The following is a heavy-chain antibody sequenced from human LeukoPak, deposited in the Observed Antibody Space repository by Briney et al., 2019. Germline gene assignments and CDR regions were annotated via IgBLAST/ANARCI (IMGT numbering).Heavy chain of an antibody. V-gene: IGHV3-21*01. CDR3: ARDGGELWFGELCVY. CDR2: ISSSSSYI. Sequence: PGGSLRLSCAASGFIFSSYSMNWVRQAPGKGLEWVSSISSSSSYIYYADSVKGRFTISRDNAKNSLYLQMNSLRAEDTAVYYCARDGGELWFGELCVYWGQGTLVTVSS. CDR1: GFIFSSYS. D-gene: IGHD3-10*01. J-gene: IGHJ4*02.